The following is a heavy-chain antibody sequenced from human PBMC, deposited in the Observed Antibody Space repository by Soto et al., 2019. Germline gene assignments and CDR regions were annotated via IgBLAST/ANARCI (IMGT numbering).Heavy chain of an antibody. CDR2: IVVGSGNT. CDR1: GFTFTSSA. Sequence: SVKVSCKVSGFTFTSSAVQWVRQARGQRLEWIGWIVVGSGNTNYAQKFQERVTITRDMSTSTAYMELSSLRSEDTAVYYCAAATSGLVGRPLYYYYGMDVWGQGTTVTVSS. D-gene: IGHD3-9*01. J-gene: IGHJ6*02. CDR3: AAATSGLVGRPLYYYYGMDV. V-gene: IGHV1-58*01.